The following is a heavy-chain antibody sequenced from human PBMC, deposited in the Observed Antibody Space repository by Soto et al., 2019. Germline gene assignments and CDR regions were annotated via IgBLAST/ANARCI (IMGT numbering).Heavy chain of an antibody. V-gene: IGHV4-30-2*01. CDR2: IHVTGYT. D-gene: IGHD3-16*01. CDR3: AIGGSLRPNGHVPLAL. J-gene: IGHJ4*02. CDR1: GASITSGSYS. Sequence: QLQLQESGSGLVNPSQTLSLTCTVYGASITSGSYSWSWIRQAPGKGLEWIGNIHVTGYTAFSPSRESRATVSVDTSKNQFSLNVNSVTAADTAVYFLAIGGSLRPNGHVPLALWCQGTLVTVST.